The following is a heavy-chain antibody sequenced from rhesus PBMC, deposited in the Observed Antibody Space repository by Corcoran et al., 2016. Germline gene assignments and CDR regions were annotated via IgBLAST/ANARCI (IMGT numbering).Heavy chain of an antibody. CDR3: TKDQSGYCSSTYCSSEYGLDS. D-gene: IGHD2-15*01. Sequence: EVQLVESGGGLVQPGGSLRLSCAASGFTFSSYGMSWVRQAPGKGLEWVSYISNGGGSTYYADSVKGRFNVSRDNSKNTLSLQMNSLRAEDTALYYCTKDQSGYCSSTYCSSEYGLDSWGQGVVVTVSS. J-gene: IGHJ6*01. V-gene: IGHV3S5*01. CDR1: GFTFSSYG. CDR2: ISNGGGST.